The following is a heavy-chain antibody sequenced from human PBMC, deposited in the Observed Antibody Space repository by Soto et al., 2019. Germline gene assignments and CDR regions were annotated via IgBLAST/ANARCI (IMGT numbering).Heavy chain of an antibody. Sequence: EVELVESGGGLVQPGGSLRLSCAASGFTLSTYSMNWVRQVPGKGLEWVSDISSSGTTYYSDSVKGRFTISRDNDKNSLYLQINSLRAEDTAVYFCARGRPYGSVHYDMDVWGQGTTVTVSS. CDR1: GFTLSTYS. D-gene: IGHD3-10*01. J-gene: IGHJ6*02. V-gene: IGHV3-48*01. CDR2: ISSSGTT. CDR3: ARGRPYGSVHYDMDV.